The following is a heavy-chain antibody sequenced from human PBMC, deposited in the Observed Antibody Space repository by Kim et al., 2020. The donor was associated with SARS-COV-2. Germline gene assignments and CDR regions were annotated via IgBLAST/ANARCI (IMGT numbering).Heavy chain of an antibody. CDR3: ARTRGSPPYSSSWYGEVDP. V-gene: IGHV4-39*01. CDR2: IYYSGST. CDR1: GGSISSSSYY. D-gene: IGHD6-13*01. Sequence: SETLSLTCTVSGGSISSSSYYWGWIRQPPGKGLEWIGSIYYSGSTYYNPSLKSRVTISVDTSKNQFSLKLSSVTAADTAVYYCARTRGSPPYSSSWYGEVDPWGQGTLVTVSS. J-gene: IGHJ5*02.